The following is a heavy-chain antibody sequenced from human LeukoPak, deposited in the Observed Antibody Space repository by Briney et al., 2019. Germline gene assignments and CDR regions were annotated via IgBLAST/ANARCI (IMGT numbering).Heavy chain of an antibody. V-gene: IGHV3-21*01. CDR2: ISSSSSYI. D-gene: IGHD3-22*01. CDR3: ARTRDSSGYYSPFGY. J-gene: IGHJ4*02. Sequence: GGSLSLSCAASGFTFSSYSMNWVRQAPGKGLEWVSSISSSSSYIYYADSVKGRFTISRDNAKNSLYLQMNSLRAEDTAVYYCARTRDSSGYYSPFGYWGQGTLVTVSS. CDR1: GFTFSSYS.